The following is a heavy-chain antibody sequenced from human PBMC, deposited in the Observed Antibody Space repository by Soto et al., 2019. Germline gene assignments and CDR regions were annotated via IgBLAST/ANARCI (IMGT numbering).Heavy chain of an antibody. V-gene: IGHV3-30-3*01. CDR2: ISYDGSNK. Sequence: QVQLVESGGGVVQPGRSLRLSCAASGFTFSSYAMHCVRQAPGKGLEWVAVISYDGSNKYYADSVKGRFTISRDNSKITLYLQMNSLRAEDTAVYYCARAPLATYGDGAGSIDVWGQGTTVTVSS. J-gene: IGHJ6*02. D-gene: IGHD4-17*01. CDR3: ARAPLATYGDGAGSIDV. CDR1: GFTFSSYA.